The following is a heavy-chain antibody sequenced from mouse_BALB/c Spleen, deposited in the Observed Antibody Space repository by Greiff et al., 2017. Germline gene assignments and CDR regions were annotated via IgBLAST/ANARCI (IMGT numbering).Heavy chain of an antibody. CDR1: GYSFTGYY. Sequence: LVKTGASVKISCKASGYSFTGYYMHWVKQSHGKSLEWIGYISCYNGATSYNQKFKGKATFTVDTSSSTASMQFNSLTSEDSAVYYCARVEYGNYEFAYWGQGTLVTVSA. D-gene: IGHD2-10*02. J-gene: IGHJ3*01. CDR3: ARVEYGNYEFAY. CDR2: ISCYNGAT. V-gene: IGHV1S34*01.